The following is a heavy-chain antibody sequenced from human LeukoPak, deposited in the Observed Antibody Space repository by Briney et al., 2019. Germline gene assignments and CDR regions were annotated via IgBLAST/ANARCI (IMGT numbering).Heavy chain of an antibody. Sequence: KTPETLSLTCTVSGGSISSYYWSWIRQPAGKGLEWIGRIYTSGSTNYNPSLKSRVTMSVDTSKNQFSLKLSSVTAADTAVYYCARESYDSSGYYPVYWGQGTLVTV. D-gene: IGHD3-22*01. CDR3: ARESYDSSGYYPVY. J-gene: IGHJ4*02. V-gene: IGHV4-4*07. CDR1: GGSISSYY. CDR2: IYTSGST.